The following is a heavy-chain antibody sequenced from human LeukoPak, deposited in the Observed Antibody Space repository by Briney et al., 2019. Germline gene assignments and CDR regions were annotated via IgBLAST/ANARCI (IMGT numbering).Heavy chain of an antibody. CDR3: AREKDDYVWGSYRADY. D-gene: IGHD3-16*02. CDR1: GYTFTSYG. CDR2: ISAYNGNT. V-gene: IGHV1-18*01. J-gene: IGHJ4*02. Sequence: ASVKVSCKASGYTFTSYGISWVRQAPGQGLEWMGWISAYNGNTNYAQKLQGRVTMTTDTSTSTAYMELRSLRSDDTAVYYCAREKDDYVWGSYRADYWGQGTLVTVSS.